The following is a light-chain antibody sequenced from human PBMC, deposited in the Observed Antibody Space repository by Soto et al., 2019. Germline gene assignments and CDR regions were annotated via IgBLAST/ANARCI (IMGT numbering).Light chain of an antibody. CDR3: LLFFGGAHD. CDR2: GAT. V-gene: IGLV7-43*01. J-gene: IGLJ1*01. Sequence: QAVVTQEPSLTVSPGGTVTLTCASSTGAVTSDYYPNWFQQKPGQVPRPLIFGATNKHSWTPARFSGSLLGGKAALTLSDVQPEDEAEYYCLLFFGGAHDFGTGTKLTVL. CDR1: TGAVTSDYY.